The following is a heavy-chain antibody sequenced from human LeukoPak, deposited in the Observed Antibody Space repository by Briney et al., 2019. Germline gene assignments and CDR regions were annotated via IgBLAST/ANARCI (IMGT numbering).Heavy chain of an antibody. CDR3: ARAGYYDFWSGYYGMDV. J-gene: IGHJ6*02. D-gene: IGHD3-3*01. CDR1: GFTVSSNY. Sequence: GGSLRLSCAASGFTVSSNYMSWVRQAPGKGLEWVSVIYSGGSTYCADSVKGRFTISRDNAKNSLHLQMNSLRAEDTAVYYCARAGYYDFWSGYYGMDVWGQGTTVTVSS. CDR2: IYSGGST. V-gene: IGHV3-53*01.